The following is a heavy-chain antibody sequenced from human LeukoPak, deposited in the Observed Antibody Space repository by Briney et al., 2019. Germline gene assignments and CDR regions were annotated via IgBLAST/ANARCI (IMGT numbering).Heavy chain of an antibody. D-gene: IGHD1-7*01. V-gene: IGHV1-2*06. CDR3: ASLSGITGTTPFDY. J-gene: IGHJ4*02. CDR1: GYTFTGYY. Sequence: ASVKVSCKASGYTFTGYYMHWVRQAPGQGLEWMGQINPNSGGTNYAQKFQGRVTMTRDTSISTAYMELSRLRSDDTAVYYCASLSGITGTTPFDYWGQGTLVTVSS. CDR2: INPNSGGT.